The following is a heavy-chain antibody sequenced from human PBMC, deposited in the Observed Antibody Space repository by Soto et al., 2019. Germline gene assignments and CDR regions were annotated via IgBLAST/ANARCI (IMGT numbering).Heavy chain of an antibody. D-gene: IGHD3-9*01. J-gene: IGHJ6*02. CDR1: GYTFTSYG. CDR2: ISAYNGNT. Sequence: ASVKVSCKASGYTFTSYGISWVRQAPGQGLEWMGWISAYNGNTNYAQKLQGRVTMTTDISTSTAYMELRSLRSDDTAVYYCARGPVYDILTGGYYYYGMDVWGQGTTVTVSS. CDR3: ARGPVYDILTGGYYYYGMDV. V-gene: IGHV1-18*04.